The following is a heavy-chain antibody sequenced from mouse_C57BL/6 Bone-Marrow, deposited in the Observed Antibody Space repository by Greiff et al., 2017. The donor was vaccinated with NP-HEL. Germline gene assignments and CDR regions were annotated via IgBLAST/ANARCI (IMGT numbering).Heavy chain of an antibody. V-gene: IGHV5-17*01. CDR2: MSRGSSTI. J-gene: IGHJ3*01. CDR3: ARRDSNYPFAY. CDR1: GFPFMDYG. Sequence: EVKLMESGGGLVKPGGSRKLPGAASGFPFMDYGMHGVGQPPEKGLEGVAYMSRGSSTIYYADTVQCRFTISRDNAKNTLFLQMTSLRSEDTAMYYCARRDSNYPFAYWGQGTLVTVSA. D-gene: IGHD2-5*01.